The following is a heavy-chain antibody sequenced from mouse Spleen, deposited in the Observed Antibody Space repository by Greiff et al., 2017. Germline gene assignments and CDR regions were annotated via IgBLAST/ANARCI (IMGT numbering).Heavy chain of an antibody. J-gene: IGHJ2*01. CDR2: IYWDDDK. CDR3: DRRSDWDYLDY. CDR1: GFSLSTSGMG. D-gene: IGHD4-1*01. Sequence: QVTLKVCGPGILQSSQPLSLTCSFSGFSLSTSGMGVSWIRQPSGKDLEWLAHIYWDDDKRYNPSLKSRLTISKDTSRNQVFLKITRGDTAESGTEYCDRRSDWDYLDYRGKGTTLSGSS. V-gene: IGHV8-12*01.